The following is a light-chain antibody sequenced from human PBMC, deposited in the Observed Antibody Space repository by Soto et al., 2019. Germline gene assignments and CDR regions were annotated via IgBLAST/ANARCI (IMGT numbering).Light chain of an antibody. J-gene: IGKJ2*01. CDR2: GAS. V-gene: IGKV3-20*01. CDR3: LQYGSSPYT. CDR1: QSVSSNY. Sequence: EIVLTQSPGTLSLSPGERATLSCRASQSVSSNYLAWYQQKTGQAPRLLIYGASSRATGIPDRFSGSGSGTDFTLTISRLEPEDFAMYYCLQYGSSPYTFGQGTKLEIK.